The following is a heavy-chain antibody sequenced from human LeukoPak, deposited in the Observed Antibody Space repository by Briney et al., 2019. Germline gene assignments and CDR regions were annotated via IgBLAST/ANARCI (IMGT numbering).Heavy chain of an antibody. Sequence: ASVKVSCKASGGTFNNYAISWVRQAPGQGLEWMGRIIPSVGIANYAQKFQGRDTITADKSTSQAYTAQSRLRSEDTAVYYCARGRQLVLLPAAVPGDGMDVWGQGTTVTVSS. CDR1: GGTFNNYA. J-gene: IGHJ6*02. V-gene: IGHV1-69*04. CDR3: ARGRQLVLLPAAVPGDGMDV. CDR2: IIPSVGIA. D-gene: IGHD2-2*01.